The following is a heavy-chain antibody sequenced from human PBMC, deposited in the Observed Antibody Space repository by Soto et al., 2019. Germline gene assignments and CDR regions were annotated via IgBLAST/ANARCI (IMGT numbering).Heavy chain of an antibody. J-gene: IGHJ6*02. CDR2: IYYSGST. CDR1: GGSISSSGDY. CDR3: ASLYYDFWTGGHYYYGMDV. D-gene: IGHD3-3*01. V-gene: IGHV4-39*01. Sequence: PSETLSLTCTVSGGSISSSGDYWGWIRQPPGKGLEWIGSIYYSGSTYYNPSLKSRVTISVDTSKNQFSLKLSSVTAADTAVYYCASLYYDFWTGGHYYYGMDVWGQGTTVTVSS.